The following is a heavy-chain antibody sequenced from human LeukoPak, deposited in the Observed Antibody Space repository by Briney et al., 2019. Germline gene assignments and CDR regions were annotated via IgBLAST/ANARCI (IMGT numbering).Heavy chain of an antibody. CDR3: AREPIAAAAYMDV. Sequence: GGSLRLSCAAAGFSFSDYYMSWIRQAPGKGLEWVSYISNGAYTIYYADSVRGRFTISRDNVKNLLYLQMNSLRAEDTAVYYCAREPIAAAAYMDVWGKGTMVTVSS. CDR1: GFSFSDYY. J-gene: IGHJ6*03. D-gene: IGHD6-13*01. V-gene: IGHV3-11*04. CDR2: ISNGAYTI.